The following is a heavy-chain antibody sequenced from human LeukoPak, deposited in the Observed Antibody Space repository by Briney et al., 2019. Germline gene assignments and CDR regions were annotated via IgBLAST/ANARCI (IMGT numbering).Heavy chain of an antibody. V-gene: IGHV3-11*01. CDR3: ARDSAIFGVVALDP. J-gene: IGHJ5*02. CDR2: ISSSGSTI. Sequence: PGGSLRLSCAASGFTFSDYYMSWICQAPGKGLEWVSYISSSGSTIYYADSVKGRFTISRDNAKNSLYLQMNSLRAEDTAVYYCARDSAIFGVVALDPWGQGTLVTVSS. CDR1: GFTFSDYY. D-gene: IGHD3-3*01.